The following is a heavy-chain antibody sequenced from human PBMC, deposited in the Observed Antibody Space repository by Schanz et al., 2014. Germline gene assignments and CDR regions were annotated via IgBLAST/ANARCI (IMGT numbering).Heavy chain of an antibody. D-gene: IGHD5-12*01. J-gene: IGHJ6*03. Sequence: QLQLVQSGAEVKKPGASVKVSCRASGYPFTSDDITWVRQAPGQGLEWMGWMNPNSGDTGYPRKFQDRVTMTRNTSISTAYMELNSLRSEDTAVYYCARVDSGYDSHLYYYYYYMDVWGKGTTVTVSS. V-gene: IGHV1-8*01. CDR1: GYPFTSDD. CDR2: MNPNSGDT. CDR3: ARVDSGYDSHLYYYYYYMDV.